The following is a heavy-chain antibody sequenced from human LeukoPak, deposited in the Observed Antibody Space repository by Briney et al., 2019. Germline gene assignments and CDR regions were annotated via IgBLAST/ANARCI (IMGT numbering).Heavy chain of an antibody. V-gene: IGHV3-7*01. CDR1: GLTFSNYW. CDR3: ARVRSKFYY. D-gene: IGHD3-10*01. Sequence: GGSLRLSCAASGLTFSNYWMSWVRQAPGKGLEWVANIKEDGNEKYYVDSVKGRFTISRDNAKKSLYLQMNSLRAEDTAVYYCARVRSKFYYWGQGTPVTVSS. CDR2: IKEDGNEK. J-gene: IGHJ4*02.